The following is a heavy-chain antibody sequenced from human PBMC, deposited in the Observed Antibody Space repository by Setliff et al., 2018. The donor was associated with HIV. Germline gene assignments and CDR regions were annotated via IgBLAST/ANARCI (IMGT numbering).Heavy chain of an antibody. CDR2: IYYSGTT. CDR1: GGSINSDNYY. D-gene: IGHD2-21*02. Sequence: ETLSLTCSVSGGSINSDNYYWGWIRQAPGKGLEWIGSIYYSGTTYYSPSLRGRVTISVDRSRNQFSLTLNSVTAADTATYYCASRGIVVVTMSMPDEFFVHWGHGTLVTVSS. V-gene: IGHV4-39*01. CDR3: ASRGIVVVTMSMPDEFFVH. J-gene: IGHJ1*01.